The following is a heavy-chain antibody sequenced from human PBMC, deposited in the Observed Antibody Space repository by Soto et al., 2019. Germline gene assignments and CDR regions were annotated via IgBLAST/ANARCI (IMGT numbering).Heavy chain of an antibody. CDR3: ARHLGYCTNGVCLKNYYYYMDV. J-gene: IGHJ6*03. V-gene: IGHV4-59*08. D-gene: IGHD2-8*01. CDR1: GGSISSYY. Sequence: PSETLSLTCTVSGGSISSYYWSWIRQPPGKGLEWIGYIYYSGSTNYNPSIKSRVTISVDTSKNHFSLKLSSVTAADTAVYYCARHLGYCTNGVCLKNYYYYMDVWGKGTTVTVSS. CDR2: IYYSGST.